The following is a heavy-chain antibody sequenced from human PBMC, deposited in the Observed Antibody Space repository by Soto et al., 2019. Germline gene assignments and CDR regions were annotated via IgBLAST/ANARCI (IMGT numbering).Heavy chain of an antibody. CDR3: AKAVGVRNGEFDY. V-gene: IGHV3-9*01. CDR1: GFTFDDYA. D-gene: IGHD2-8*01. Sequence: EVQLVESGGGLVQPGRSLRLSCAASGFTFDDYAMHWVRQAPGKGLEWVSGISWSSGTIGYADSVKGRFTISRDNAKNSLYLQMNSLRAEDTALYYCAKAVGVRNGEFDYWGQGTLVTVSS. CDR2: ISWSSGTI. J-gene: IGHJ4*02.